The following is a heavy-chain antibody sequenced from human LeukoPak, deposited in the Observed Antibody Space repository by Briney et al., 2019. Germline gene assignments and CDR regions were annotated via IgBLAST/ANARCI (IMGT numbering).Heavy chain of an antibody. J-gene: IGHJ4*02. CDR1: GFTFSSYW. D-gene: IGHD3-10*01. CDR3: ARDFGYYGSGSYYPSLDY. V-gene: IGHV3-7*01. CDR2: IKQDGSEK. Sequence: PGGSLRLSCAASGFTFSSYWMSWVRQAPGRGREWVANIKQDGSEKYYVDSVKGRFTTSRDNAKNSLYLQMNSLRAEDTAVYYCARDFGYYGSGSYYPSLDYWGQGTLVTVSS.